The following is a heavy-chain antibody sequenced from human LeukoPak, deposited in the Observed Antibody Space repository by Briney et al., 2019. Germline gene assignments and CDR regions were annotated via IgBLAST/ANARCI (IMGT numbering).Heavy chain of an antibody. V-gene: IGHV3-48*01. Sequence: GGSLRLSCAASGFTFSSYSMNWVRQAPGKGLEWVSYISSSSSTIYYADSVKGRFTISRDNAKNTLYLQMNSLRAEDTAVYYCARGPPGGSYYFDYWGQGTLVTVSS. CDR2: ISSSSSTI. CDR3: ARGPPGGSYYFDY. D-gene: IGHD1-26*01. J-gene: IGHJ4*02. CDR1: GFTFSSYS.